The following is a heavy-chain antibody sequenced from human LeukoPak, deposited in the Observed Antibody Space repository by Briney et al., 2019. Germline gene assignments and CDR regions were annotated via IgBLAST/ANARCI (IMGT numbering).Heavy chain of an antibody. CDR3: ARGNSSGGVISNWFDP. V-gene: IGHV4-4*02. Sequence: SETLSLTCAVSGGSISSSNWWSWVRQPPGKGLEWIGEINHSGSTNYNPSLKSRVTISVDTSKNQFSLKLSSVTAADTAVYYCARGNSSGGVISNWFDPWGQGTLVTVSS. CDR2: INHSGST. J-gene: IGHJ5*02. D-gene: IGHD3-10*01. CDR1: GGSISSSNW.